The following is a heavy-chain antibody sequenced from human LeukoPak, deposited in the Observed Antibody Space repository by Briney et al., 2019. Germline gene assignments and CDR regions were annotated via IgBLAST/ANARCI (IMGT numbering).Heavy chain of an antibody. V-gene: IGHV3-21*01. D-gene: IGHD2-15*01. J-gene: IGHJ4*02. CDR1: GFTFSSYS. CDR3: ARVPHDIVVVVAATPDY. Sequence: GGSLRLSCAASGFTFSSYSMNWGRQAPGKGLEWGSSITSRSSYISYAGSVKGRFTISRYNAKNSLYLQMNSLRAEDTAVYYCARVPHDIVVVVAATPDYWGQGTRVTVSS. CDR2: ITSRSSYI.